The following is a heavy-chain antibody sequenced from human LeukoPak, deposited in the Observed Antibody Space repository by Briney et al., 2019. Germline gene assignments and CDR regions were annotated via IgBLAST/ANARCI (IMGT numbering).Heavy chain of an antibody. V-gene: IGHV3-53*01. CDR3: ARGDVYFDY. Sequence: GGSLRLSCAASGFTFSSYAMSWVRQAPGKGLEWVSVIYSGGRTYYADSVKGRFTISRDNSKSTLYLQMNSLRAEGTAVYYCARGDVYFDYWGQGTLVTVSS. D-gene: IGHD2-21*02. J-gene: IGHJ4*02. CDR2: IYSGGRT. CDR1: GFTFSSYA.